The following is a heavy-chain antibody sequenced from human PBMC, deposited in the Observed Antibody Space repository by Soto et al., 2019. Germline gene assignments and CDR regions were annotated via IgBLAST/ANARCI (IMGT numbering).Heavy chain of an antibody. Sequence: QVQLVQSGAEVKKPGSSVKVSCKASGGTFRSYTISWVRQAPGNGLEWRGRIIPILGIANYAHKCQGRVTITSDNSTSTSYMELSSLRSEDTAVDYGARRAGEQLAPHYAFDIWGQGTMVTVSS. CDR2: IIPILGIA. J-gene: IGHJ3*02. V-gene: IGHV1-69*02. CDR1: GGTFRSYT. D-gene: IGHD6-6*01. CDR3: ARRAGEQLAPHYAFDI.